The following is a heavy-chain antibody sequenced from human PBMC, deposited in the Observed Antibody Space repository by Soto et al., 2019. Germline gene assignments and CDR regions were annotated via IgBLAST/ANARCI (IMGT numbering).Heavy chain of an antibody. CDR1: GYTFTGYY. Sequence: QVQLVQSGAEVKKPGASVKVSCKASGYTFTGYYMHWVRQAPGQGLEWMGWINPNSGGTNYAQKFQGRVTMTRDTSISTAYMELSRLRSDDTAVYYCARGRDRCCSGGSYVHYYYYYGMDVWGQGTTVTVSS. CDR3: ARGRDRCCSGGSYVHYYYYYGMDV. J-gene: IGHJ6*02. D-gene: IGHD2-15*01. CDR2: INPNSGGT. V-gene: IGHV1-2*02.